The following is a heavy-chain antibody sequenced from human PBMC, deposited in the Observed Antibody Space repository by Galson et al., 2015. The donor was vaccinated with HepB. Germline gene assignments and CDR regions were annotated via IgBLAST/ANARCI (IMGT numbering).Heavy chain of an antibody. CDR3: ARGFDSGYSSGWYLDY. D-gene: IGHD6-19*01. J-gene: IGHJ4*02. Sequence: SVKVSCKASGGTFSSYAISWVRQAPGQGLEWMGGIIPIFGTANYAQEFQGRVTITADESTSTAYMELSSLRSEDTAVYYCARGFDSGYSSGWYLDYWGQGTLVTVSS. V-gene: IGHV1-69*13. CDR2: IIPIFGTA. CDR1: GGTFSSYA.